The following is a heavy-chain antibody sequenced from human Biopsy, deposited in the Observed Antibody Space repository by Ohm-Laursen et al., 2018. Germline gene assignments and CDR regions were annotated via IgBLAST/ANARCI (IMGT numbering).Heavy chain of an antibody. D-gene: IGHD2-15*01. J-gene: IGHJ6*02. CDR1: GYSFGNFW. V-gene: IGHV5-51*01. CDR3: ARSSAAGFYFYGMDI. Sequence: ASLRISCKGSGYSFGNFWIGWVRQLPGKGLEWMGSIYPGDSDSKYSQSFQGQVTISVDASVSIAYLQWSSLKASDTAMYYCARSSAAGFYFYGMDIWGQGTMVTVSS. CDR2: IYPGDSDS.